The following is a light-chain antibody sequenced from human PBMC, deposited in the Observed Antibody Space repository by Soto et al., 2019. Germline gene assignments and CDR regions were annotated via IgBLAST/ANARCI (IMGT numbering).Light chain of an antibody. Sequence: QSVLTQPASVSGSPGQSITISCTGTSSDVGGYNFVSWYQQHPDKAPKLMIYDVTNRPSGVSNRFSGSKSVNTASLTISGLQAEDEADYYCSSYTSISTYVFGTGTKVTVL. CDR2: DVT. V-gene: IGLV2-14*01. J-gene: IGLJ1*01. CDR1: SSDVGGYNF. CDR3: SSYTSISTYV.